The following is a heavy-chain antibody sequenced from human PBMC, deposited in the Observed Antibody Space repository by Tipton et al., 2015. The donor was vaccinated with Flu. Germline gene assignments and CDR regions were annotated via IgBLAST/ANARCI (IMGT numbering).Heavy chain of an antibody. CDR2: IYYTGIT. CDR1: GGSIVSSGHY. V-gene: IGHV4-39*07. D-gene: IGHD4/OR15-4a*01. CDR3: ARDRAGEDYDYGMDV. Sequence: TLSLTCSVYGGSIVSSGHYWVWVRQSLGQGLECLGSIYYTGITYYKPSLKGRLTMAVDTSKNQFSLNLMSVTAADTAVYYCARDRAGEDYDYGMDVWGQGTAVTVS. J-gene: IGHJ6*02.